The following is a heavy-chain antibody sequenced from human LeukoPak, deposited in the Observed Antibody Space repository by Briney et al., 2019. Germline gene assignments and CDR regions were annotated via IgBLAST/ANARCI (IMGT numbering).Heavy chain of an antibody. CDR3: ARLGDPYYYDSSGYYWFDP. CDR1: GYSFTSYW. Sequence: GESLKISCKGSGYSFTSYWIGWVRQMPGKGLEWMGIIYPDDSDTRYSPSFQGQVTISADNSISTAYLQWRSLKASDTAMYYCARLGDPYYYDSSGYYWFDPWGQGTLVTVSS. J-gene: IGHJ5*02. V-gene: IGHV5-51*01. D-gene: IGHD3-22*01. CDR2: IYPDDSDT.